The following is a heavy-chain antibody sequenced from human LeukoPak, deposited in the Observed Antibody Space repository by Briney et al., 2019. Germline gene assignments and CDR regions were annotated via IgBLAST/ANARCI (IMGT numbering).Heavy chain of an antibody. CDR2: IHHRGGT. J-gene: IGHJ4*02. D-gene: IGHD3-22*01. CDR3: ARLAYYLDSSGYYLYYFDN. CDR1: GGSFSGYY. V-gene: IGHV4-34*01. Sequence: SETLSLTCAVNGGSFSGYYWSWIRQPPGKGLEWIGQIHHRGGTNYNPSLKSRVTMSADMSKNQFSLKLSSVTAADTAVYFCARLAYYLDSSGYYLYYFDNWGQGTPVTVSS.